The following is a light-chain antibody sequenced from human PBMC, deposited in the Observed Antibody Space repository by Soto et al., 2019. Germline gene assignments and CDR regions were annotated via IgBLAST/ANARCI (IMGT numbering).Light chain of an antibody. J-gene: IGKJ5*01. Sequence: EIVMTQSPATLSVSPGERATLSCRASQSVRSNLAWYQQKPGQAPRLLTYGASTRATGIPARFSGSGSGTEFTLIISSLQSEDSAVYYCQQYHNWPPITFGQGTRLEIK. CDR2: GAS. CDR3: QQYHNWPPIT. CDR1: QSVRSN. V-gene: IGKV3-15*01.